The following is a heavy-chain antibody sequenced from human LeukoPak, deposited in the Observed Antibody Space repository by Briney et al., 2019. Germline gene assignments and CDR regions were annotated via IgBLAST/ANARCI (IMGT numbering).Heavy chain of an antibody. D-gene: IGHD1-26*01. J-gene: IGHJ3*02. CDR1: GCSISSNNW. CDR3: ARPIVGATDVFDI. V-gene: IGHV4-4*02. Sequence: SGTLSLTCAVSGCSISSNNWWNWVRQPPGKGLEWIGEIYHSGSTNYNPSLKSRVSISVDKSKNQFSLNLTSVTAADTAVYYCARPIVGATDVFDIWGQGTMVTVSS. CDR2: IYHSGST.